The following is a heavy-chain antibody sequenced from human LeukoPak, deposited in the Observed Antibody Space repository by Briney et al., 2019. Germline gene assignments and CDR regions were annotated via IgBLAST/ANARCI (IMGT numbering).Heavy chain of an antibody. CDR1: GFTFSSYA. Sequence: GGSLRLSCAASGFTFSSYAMSWVRQAPGKGLEWVSAISGSGGSTYYADSVKGRFTISRDNSKNTLYLQMNSLRAEDTAVYYCAKDRPYCGGDCYNFDYWGQGTLVNVSS. D-gene: IGHD2-21*02. V-gene: IGHV3-23*01. CDR2: ISGSGGST. J-gene: IGHJ4*02. CDR3: AKDRPYCGGDCYNFDY.